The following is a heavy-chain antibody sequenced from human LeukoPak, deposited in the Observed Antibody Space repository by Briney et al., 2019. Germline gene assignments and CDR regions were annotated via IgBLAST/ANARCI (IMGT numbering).Heavy chain of an antibody. J-gene: IGHJ3*02. D-gene: IGHD3-16*01. CDR3: AKGGGRPLDDAFDI. Sequence: GGSLRLSCAASGFTFSSYAMHWVRQAPGKGLEWVAFIYYDGNDKKYIDSVKGRFTISRDNSRNTLYLQMNSLRAEDTAVYYCAKGGGRPLDDAFDIWGQGTMVTVSS. CDR1: GFTFSSYA. V-gene: IGHV3-30*02. CDR2: IYYDGNDK.